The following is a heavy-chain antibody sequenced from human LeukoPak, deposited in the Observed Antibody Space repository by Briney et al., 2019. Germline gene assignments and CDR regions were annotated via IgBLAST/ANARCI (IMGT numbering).Heavy chain of an antibody. CDR1: GYTFTSYY. D-gene: IGHD6-13*01. Sequence: ASVKVSCKASGYTFTSYYMHRVRQAPGQVLEWMGIINPSGGSTSYAQKFQGRVTMTRDTSTSTVYMELSSPRSEDTAVYYCARARRSGIAAAGTDYWGQGTLVTVSS. J-gene: IGHJ4*02. CDR3: ARARRSGIAAAGTDY. CDR2: INPSGGST. V-gene: IGHV1-46*01.